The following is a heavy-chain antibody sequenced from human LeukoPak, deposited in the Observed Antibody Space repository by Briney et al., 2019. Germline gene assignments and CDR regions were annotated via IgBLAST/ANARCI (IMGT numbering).Heavy chain of an antibody. CDR1: VGTFSIYA. Sequence: ASVTVSCTASVGTFSIYAISWVRQAPGQGLEWMGSSITIFGTANYAQKFQGRVTITADKSTSTAYMELSSLRSEDTAVYYCARTNSITIFGVVTRLNGWFDPWGQGTLVTVSS. D-gene: IGHD3-3*01. J-gene: IGHJ5*02. CDR2: SITIFGTA. CDR3: ARTNSITIFGVVTRLNGWFDP. V-gene: IGHV1-69*06.